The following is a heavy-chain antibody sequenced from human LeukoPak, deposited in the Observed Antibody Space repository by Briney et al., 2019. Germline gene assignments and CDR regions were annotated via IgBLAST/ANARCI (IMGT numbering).Heavy chain of an antibody. CDR3: ARDKGSRYSSSWSPPDY. CDR2: INSDGSST. D-gene: IGHD6-13*01. V-gene: IGHV3-74*01. CDR1: GFTFSSYW. J-gene: IGHJ4*02. Sequence: PGGSLRLSCAASGFTFSSYWMHWVHQAPGKGLVWVSRINSDGSSTSYADSVKGRFTISRDNAKNTLYLQMNSLRAEDTAVYYCARDKGSRYSSSWSPPDYWGQGTLVTVSS.